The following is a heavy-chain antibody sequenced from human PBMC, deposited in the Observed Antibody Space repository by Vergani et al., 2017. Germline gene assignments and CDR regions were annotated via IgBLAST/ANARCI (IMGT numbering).Heavy chain of an antibody. D-gene: IGHD2-2*01. CDR1: GYTFVNHP. J-gene: IGHJ6*02. CDR3: VSGELYARDHYGVDV. V-gene: IGHV1-69*01. Sequence: QAQLGQSDSEVKKPGDSVTLSCKTSGYTFVNHPITWVRQAPGQGLEWMGWISPIIRLATSAQKFQDRVSMIADASTRTVYMELRSLRAEDTAVYYCVSGELYARDHYGVDVWGRGTTVTVSS. CDR2: ISPIIRLA.